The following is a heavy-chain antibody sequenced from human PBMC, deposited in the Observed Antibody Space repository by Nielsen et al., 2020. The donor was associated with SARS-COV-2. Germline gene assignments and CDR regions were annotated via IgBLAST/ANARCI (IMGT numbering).Heavy chain of an antibody. CDR3: ARGPEYSRAVLSYYYGMDV. CDR2: ISSTSSHI. Sequence: GGSLRLSCAASGFTFSTYSMNWVRQAPGKGLEWVSSISSTSSHIYYADSVKGRFTISRDNAKNSLYLQMNSLRAEDTAVYYCARGPEYSRAVLSYYYGMDVWGQGTTVTVSS. D-gene: IGHD6-6*01. V-gene: IGHV3-21*01. CDR1: GFTFSTYS. J-gene: IGHJ6*02.